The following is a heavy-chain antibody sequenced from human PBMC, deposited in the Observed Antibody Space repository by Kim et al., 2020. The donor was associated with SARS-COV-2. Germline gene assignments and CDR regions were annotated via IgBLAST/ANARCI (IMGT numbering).Heavy chain of an antibody. CDR1: GFTFSSYG. CDR2: IWYDGSNK. CDR3: ARDSRPRLYSSSNFRGIDY. D-gene: IGHD6-6*01. J-gene: IGHJ4*02. Sequence: GGSLRLSCAASGFTFSSYGMHWVRQAPGKGLEWVAVIWYDGSNKYYADSVKGRFTISRDNSKNTLYLQMNSLRAEDTAVYYCARDSRPRLYSSSNFRGIDYWGQGTLVTVSS. V-gene: IGHV3-33*01.